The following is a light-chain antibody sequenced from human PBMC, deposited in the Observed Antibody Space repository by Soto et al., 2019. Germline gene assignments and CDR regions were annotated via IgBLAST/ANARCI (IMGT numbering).Light chain of an antibody. CDR3: LSYGGNNNYV. Sequence: QSALTQPPSASGSPGQSVTISCTGTSSDVGGYYYVSWYQHHPGRAPKLLIYDVDKRPPGVPSRFSGSKSGNTASLTVSGLQADDEADYYCLSYGGNNNYVFGTGTKLTVL. V-gene: IGLV2-8*01. CDR2: DVD. J-gene: IGLJ1*01. CDR1: SSDVGGYYY.